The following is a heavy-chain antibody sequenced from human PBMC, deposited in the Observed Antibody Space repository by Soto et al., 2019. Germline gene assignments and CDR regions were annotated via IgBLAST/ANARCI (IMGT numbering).Heavy chain of an antibody. J-gene: IGHJ4*02. D-gene: IGHD6-19*01. CDR3: ARPTAVPSSLRSRYFFDS. V-gene: IGHV4-61*01. CDR2: VYYSRTT. Sequence: QVQLQESGPGLLKPSETLSLTGLVSGASVSNKTYYCSWIRQPQGKRLAWLGSVYYSRTTNYTPCLRGRVTLSVDLSKTQVSLRLASMTAADTALFFCARPTAVPSSLRSRYFFDSWGQGTLVTVSS. CDR1: GASVSNKTYY.